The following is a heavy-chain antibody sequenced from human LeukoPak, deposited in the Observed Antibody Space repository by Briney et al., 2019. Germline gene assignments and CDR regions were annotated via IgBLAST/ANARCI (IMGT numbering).Heavy chain of an antibody. D-gene: IGHD3-16*02. Sequence: ASVKVSCKASGYTFTSYGISWVRQAPGQGLEWMGWISAYSGNTNYAQKLQGRVTMTTDTSTSTAYMELRSLRSDDTAVYYCARALRLGELSFNGYWGQGTLVTVSS. J-gene: IGHJ4*02. CDR1: GYTFTSYG. V-gene: IGHV1-18*01. CDR3: ARALRLGELSFNGY. CDR2: ISAYSGNT.